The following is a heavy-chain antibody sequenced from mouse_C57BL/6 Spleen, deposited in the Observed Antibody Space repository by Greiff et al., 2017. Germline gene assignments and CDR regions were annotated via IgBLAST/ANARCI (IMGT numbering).Heavy chain of an antibody. D-gene: IGHD2-4*01. Sequence: VQLQQSGAELVRPGASVKLSCKASGYTFTSYGMSWVKQRTGQGLEWIGEIYPSSGITYYNEKFKGKATLTVDKSSSTAYMELRSLTSEDSAVYFCARDDYDLYYFDYWGQGTTLTVSS. CDR3: ARDDYDLYYFDY. CDR1: GYTFTSYG. V-gene: IGHV1-81*01. CDR2: IYPSSGIT. J-gene: IGHJ2*01.